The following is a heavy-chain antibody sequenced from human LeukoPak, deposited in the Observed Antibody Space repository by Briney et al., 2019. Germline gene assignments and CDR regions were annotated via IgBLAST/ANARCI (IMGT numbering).Heavy chain of an antibody. CDR1: GFTFSSFG. J-gene: IGHJ3*02. D-gene: IGHD3-3*01. V-gene: IGHV3-21*01. CDR3: ARGSRFGVVGRDAFDI. CDR2: ISGSGGYT. Sequence: GGSLRLSCAASGFTFSSFGMNWVRQAPGKGLEWVSTISGSGGYTYYADSMKDRFTISRDNAKNSLYLQVNSLRAEDTAVYYCARGSRFGVVGRDAFDIWGQGTVVTVSS.